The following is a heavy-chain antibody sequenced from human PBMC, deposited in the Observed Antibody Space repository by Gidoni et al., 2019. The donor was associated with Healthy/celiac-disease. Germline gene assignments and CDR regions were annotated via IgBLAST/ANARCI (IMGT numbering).Heavy chain of an antibody. Sequence: QVQLVQSGSEVKKPGSSVKVSCTASGGTFSSYTISWVRQAPGQGLEWMGRIIPILGIAKYAQKFQGRVTITAEKSTSTAYMELSSLRSEDTAVYYCAGGTEGYWGQGTLVTVSS. V-gene: IGHV1-69*02. CDR1: GGTFSSYT. CDR2: IIPILGIA. J-gene: IGHJ4*02. CDR3: AGGTEGY. D-gene: IGHD2-21*02.